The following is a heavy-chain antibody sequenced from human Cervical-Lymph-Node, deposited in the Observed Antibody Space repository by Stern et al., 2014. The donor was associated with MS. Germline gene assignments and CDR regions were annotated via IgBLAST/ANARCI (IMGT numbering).Heavy chain of an antibody. Sequence: VQLVESGSGLVKPSQTLSLTCAVSGGSISSGGYSWSWIRQPPGKGLEWIGYIYPSGSTYYNPSLKSRVTISVDRFKTQFSLKLTSVTAADTAVYYCARSSTVTPNAFDIWGQGTMVTVSS. CDR3: ARSSTVTPNAFDI. CDR2: IYPSGST. J-gene: IGHJ3*02. D-gene: IGHD4-17*01. CDR1: GGSISSGGYS. V-gene: IGHV4-30-2*01.